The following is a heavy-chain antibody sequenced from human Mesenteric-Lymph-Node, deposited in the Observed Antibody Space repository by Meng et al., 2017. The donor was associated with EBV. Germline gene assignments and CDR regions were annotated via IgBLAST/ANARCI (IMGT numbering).Heavy chain of an antibody. V-gene: IGHV2-5*02. Sequence: QISLKEPGPPLVKPPETLTLTCTFSAFSLSTIGGVAWIRQPPGKALEWLALIYWDGDDRYSPSLKSRLTITKDTSKNQVVLTMTNMAPVDTATYYCVHTPTRTYFLGDYWGQGILVTVSS. D-gene: IGHD1-26*01. CDR2: IYWDGDD. CDR1: AFSLSTIGG. J-gene: IGHJ4*02. CDR3: VHTPTRTYFLGDY.